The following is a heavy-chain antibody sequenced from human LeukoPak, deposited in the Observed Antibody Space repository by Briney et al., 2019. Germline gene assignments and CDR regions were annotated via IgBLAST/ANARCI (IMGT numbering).Heavy chain of an antibody. CDR1: GYTFTGYY. CDR3: ARDLGCGGDCHGAFDI. CDR2: ISPNSGGT. J-gene: IGHJ3*02. V-gene: IGHV1-2*02. D-gene: IGHD2-21*02. Sequence: ASVKVSCKASGYTFTGYYMHWVRQAPGQGPEWMGWISPNSGGTNYAQNFQGRVTMTSDTSISTAYMEVSRLRSDDTAVYYCARDLGCGGDCHGAFDIWGQGTMVTVSS.